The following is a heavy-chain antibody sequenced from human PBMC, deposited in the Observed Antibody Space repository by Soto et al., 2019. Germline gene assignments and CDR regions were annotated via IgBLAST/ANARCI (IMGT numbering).Heavy chain of an antibody. CDR3: ARDLNRYYYDSSGLDAFDI. J-gene: IGHJ3*02. Sequence: GASVKVSCKASGGTFSSYAISWVRQAPGQGLEWMGWISAYNGNTNYAQKLQGRVTMTTDTSTSTAYMELRSLRSDDTAVYYCARDLNRYYYDSSGLDAFDIWGQGTMVTVSS. CDR1: GGTFSSYA. CDR2: ISAYNGNT. V-gene: IGHV1-18*01. D-gene: IGHD3-22*01.